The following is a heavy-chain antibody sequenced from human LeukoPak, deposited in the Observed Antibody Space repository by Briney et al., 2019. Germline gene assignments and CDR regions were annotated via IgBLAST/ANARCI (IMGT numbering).Heavy chain of an antibody. CDR2: IWPSGST. D-gene: IGHD3-3*01. CDR3: ASPNIRGTIFGVVRDAFDI. Sequence: SETLSLTCSVSGGSISSGPYFWSWIRQSPGQGLEWIGYIWPSGSTNYNPSLSGRVAISLDTSKNQFSLKLSSVTAADTAVYYCASPNIRGTIFGVVRDAFDIWGQGTMVTVSS. J-gene: IGHJ3*02. V-gene: IGHV4-30-2*06. CDR1: GGSISSGPYF.